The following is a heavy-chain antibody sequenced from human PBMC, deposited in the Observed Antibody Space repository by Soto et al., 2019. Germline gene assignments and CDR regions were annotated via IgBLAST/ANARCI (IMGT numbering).Heavy chain of an antibody. CDR3: AKDWAEWEYAWTH. Sequence: EVQLLESGGDLVQPGGSLRLSCAASGFSFSSYAMTWVRQAPGKGLEWVSTIRGDTTYYTDSVKGRFTISRDNSKNTQYLQMNSLRAEDTAVYYCAKDWAEWEYAWTHWGQGTLVTVSS. CDR1: GFSFSSYA. D-gene: IGHD1-26*01. J-gene: IGHJ4*02. V-gene: IGHV3-23*01. CDR2: IRGDTT.